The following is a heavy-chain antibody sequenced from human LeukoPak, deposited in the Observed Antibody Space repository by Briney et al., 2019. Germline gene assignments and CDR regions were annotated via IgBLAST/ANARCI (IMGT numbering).Heavy chain of an antibody. CDR2: IYHSGST. CDR3: ARRWIQLAYYYMDV. V-gene: IGHV4-4*02. D-gene: IGHD5-18*01. Sequence: SGTLSLTCAVSGGSISSSNWWSWVRQPPGKGLEWIGEIYHSGSTNYNPSLKSRVTISVDKSKNQFSLKLSSVTAADTAVYYCARRWIQLAYYYMDVWGKGTTVTVSS. J-gene: IGHJ6*03. CDR1: GGSISSSNW.